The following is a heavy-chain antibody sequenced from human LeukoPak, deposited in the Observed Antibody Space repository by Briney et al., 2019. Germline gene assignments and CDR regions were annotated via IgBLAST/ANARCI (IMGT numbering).Heavy chain of an antibody. CDR2: VYNTGTT. V-gene: IGHV4-59*02. Sequence: SETLSLTCTVSGGFATYYGWSWIRQPPGKGPEWIGFVYNTGTTKYNPSLKSRVTISRDTSRNQFSLKLTSVTAADTAVYYCARDLVSTGPYYYSMDIWGQGTTVTVSS. CDR1: GGFATYYG. D-gene: IGHD5/OR15-5a*01. CDR3: ARDLVSTGPYYYSMDI. J-gene: IGHJ6*02.